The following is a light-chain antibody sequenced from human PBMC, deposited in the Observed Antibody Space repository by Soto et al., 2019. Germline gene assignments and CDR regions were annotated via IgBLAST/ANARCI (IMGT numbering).Light chain of an antibody. CDR1: QSVLSSSNNKNY. Sequence: DIVMNQSPDSLAVSLGERATINCKSSQSVLSSSNNKNYLAWYQQKPGQPPKLLIYWASTRESGVPDRFSGSGSGTDFTLTISSLQAEDVAVYYCQQYYSTPLTFGGGTKVEIK. J-gene: IGKJ4*01. CDR2: WAS. V-gene: IGKV4-1*01. CDR3: QQYYSTPLT.